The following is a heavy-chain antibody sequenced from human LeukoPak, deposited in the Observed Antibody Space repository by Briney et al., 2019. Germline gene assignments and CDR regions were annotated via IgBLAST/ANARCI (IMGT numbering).Heavy chain of an antibody. Sequence: GGSLRLSCAAAGFTFSSYGMYWVRQAPGKGLEWVAVIWYDGSNKHYADSVKGRFTISRDNSKNTLYLQMNSLRAEDTAVYYCATGSGGDVEYWGQGTLVTVSS. J-gene: IGHJ4*02. V-gene: IGHV3-33*01. CDR2: IWYDGSNK. CDR3: ATGSGGDVEY. D-gene: IGHD3-10*01. CDR1: GFTFSSYG.